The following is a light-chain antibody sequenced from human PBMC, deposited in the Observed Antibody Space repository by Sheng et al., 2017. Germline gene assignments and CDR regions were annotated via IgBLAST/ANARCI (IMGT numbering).Light chain of an antibody. V-gene: IGKV4-1*01. CDR2: WAS. CDR3: QQILQGFLGT. CDR1: QTLLYMSDYKNY. Sequence: DIVMTQSPDSLAVSLGERVTISCKSGQTLLYMSDYKNYLAWYQQKPGQPPKLLIYWASTREFGVPDRFSGSGSVTDFTLTINNLQAEDVALYYCQQILQGFLGTFGQGTKVEI. J-gene: IGKJ1*01.